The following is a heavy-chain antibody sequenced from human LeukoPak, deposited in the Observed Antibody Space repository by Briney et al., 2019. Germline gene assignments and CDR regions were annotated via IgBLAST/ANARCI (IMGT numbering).Heavy chain of an antibody. V-gene: IGHV1-69*13. CDR1: GGTFSSYA. CDR2: IIPIFGTA. J-gene: IGHJ4*02. D-gene: IGHD5-24*01. CDR3: ARGDGYNPTPYDY. Sequence: ASVKVSCKASGGTFSSYAISWVRQAPGQGLEWMGGIIPIFGTANYAQKFQGRVTITADESTSTAYMELSSLRSEDTAVYYYARGDGYNPTPYDYWGQGTLVTVSS.